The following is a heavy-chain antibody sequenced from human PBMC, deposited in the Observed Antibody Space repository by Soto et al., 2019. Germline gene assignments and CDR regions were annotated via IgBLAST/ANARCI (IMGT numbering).Heavy chain of an antibody. CDR2: IYYSGST. D-gene: IGHD3-22*01. CDR1: GGSISSGGYY. CDR3: ASTYDSSGYYDDY. J-gene: IGHJ4*02. Sequence: QVQLQESGPGLVKPSQTLSLTCTVSGGSISSGGYYWSWIRQHPGKGLEWIGYIYYSGSTYYNQSLQRRVTISVDTSQNQFSLKLSSVTDAGTAVYYCASTYDSSGYYDDYWGQGTLVTVSS. V-gene: IGHV4-31*03.